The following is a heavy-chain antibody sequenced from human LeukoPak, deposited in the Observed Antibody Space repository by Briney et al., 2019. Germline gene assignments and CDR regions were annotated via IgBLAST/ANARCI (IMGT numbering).Heavy chain of an antibody. V-gene: IGHV4-4*07. D-gene: IGHD5-18*01. J-gene: IGHJ4*02. CDR1: GDSISGFY. CDR3: PRDRSYGPDH. Sequence: SETLSLTCTVSGDSISGFYWSWIRQPAGKGLEWIGRINTSGSTNYKPSLKSRVTMSVDTSKNQFSLKLSPVTAADTAVYYCPRDRSYGPDHWGQGTLVTVPS. CDR2: INTSGST.